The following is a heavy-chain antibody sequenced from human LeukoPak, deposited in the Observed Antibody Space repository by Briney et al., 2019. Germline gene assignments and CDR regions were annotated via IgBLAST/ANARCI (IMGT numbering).Heavy chain of an antibody. D-gene: IGHD3-3*01. CDR2: INIKGDDT. CDR3: MKALRGGGYYTGFDF. V-gene: IGHV3-64D*09. CDR1: GFTFTTYS. J-gene: IGHJ4*02. Sequence: PGGSLRLSCSASGFTFTTYSMPWVRQAPGKGLELVSTINIKGDDTYYADSVKGRFTISRDNSRKTLYLQMSSLRTEDTAVYYCMKALRGGGYYTGFDFWGQGTLVTVSS.